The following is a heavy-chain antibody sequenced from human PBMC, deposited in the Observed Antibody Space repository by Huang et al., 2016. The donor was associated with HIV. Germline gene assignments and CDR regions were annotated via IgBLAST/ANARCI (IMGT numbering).Heavy chain of an antibody. CDR1: GFTFSSYS. Sequence: EVQLVESGGGLVKPGGSLRLSCAASGFTFSSYSMNWVRQAPGKGVEWVSSSSSSSSYIYYADSVKGRFTISRDNAKNALYLQMNSLRAEDTAVYYCARAVPTPNRFGVGGFDYWGQGTLVTVSS. CDR2: SSSSSSYI. J-gene: IGHJ4*02. D-gene: IGHD3-3*01. CDR3: ARAVPTPNRFGVGGFDY. V-gene: IGHV3-21*01.